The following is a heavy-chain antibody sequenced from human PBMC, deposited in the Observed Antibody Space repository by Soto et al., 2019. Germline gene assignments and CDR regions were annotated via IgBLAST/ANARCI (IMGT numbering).Heavy chain of an antibody. V-gene: IGHV3-23*01. CDR3: AKIYAFWNGRGGMDV. D-gene: IGHD3-3*01. J-gene: IGHJ6*02. CDR2: ISGSGNTP. CDR1: GITFSSHA. Sequence: VQLLESGGGLVQPGGSLRLSCVASGITFSSHAMTWVRQAPGTGLEWVSGISGSGNTPFHSDSVKGRFTISRDNSKDALYLQLKSLRVEDTAVYYCAKIYAFWNGRGGMDVWGQGTTVTVSS.